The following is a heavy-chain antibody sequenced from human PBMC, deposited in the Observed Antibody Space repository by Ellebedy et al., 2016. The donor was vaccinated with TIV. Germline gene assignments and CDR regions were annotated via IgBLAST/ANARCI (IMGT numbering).Heavy chain of an antibody. CDR2: INHSGST. D-gene: IGHD2-8*02. Sequence: SETLSLTXAVYGGSFSGYYWSWIRQPPGKGLEWIGEINHSGSTNYNPSLKSRVTISVDTSKNQFSLKLSSVTAADTAVYYCARGGDSTDFDYWGQGTLVTVSS. CDR3: ARGGDSTDFDY. CDR1: GGSFSGYY. J-gene: IGHJ4*02. V-gene: IGHV4-34*01.